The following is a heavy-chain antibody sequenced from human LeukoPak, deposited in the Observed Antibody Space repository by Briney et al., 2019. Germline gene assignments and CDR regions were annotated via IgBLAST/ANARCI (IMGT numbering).Heavy chain of an antibody. Sequence: SETLSLSCAVYGGSFSGYYWSWIREPPGKGLEWIGEINHSGSTNYNPSLKSRVTISVDTSKNQFSLKLSSVTAADTAVYYCARQRRLRYCSSTSCSGPHDYWGQGTLVTVSS. CDR3: ARQRRLRYCSSTSCSGPHDY. V-gene: IGHV4-34*01. J-gene: IGHJ4*02. CDR2: INHSGST. CDR1: GGSFSGYY. D-gene: IGHD2-2*01.